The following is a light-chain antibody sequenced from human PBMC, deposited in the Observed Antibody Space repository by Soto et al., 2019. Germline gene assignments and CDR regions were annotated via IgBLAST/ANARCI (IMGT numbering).Light chain of an antibody. V-gene: IGKV1-6*01. CDR2: AAS. Sequence: AIQMTQSPSSLSASVGDRVTITCRASQGMRNDLAWYQHKPGKAPKLLIYAASNLQSGVPPRFSGSSSGTDFTLTITSLQPEDFATYYCQQNYNSPFTFGPGTRVDI. CDR1: QGMRND. CDR3: QQNYNSPFT. J-gene: IGKJ3*01.